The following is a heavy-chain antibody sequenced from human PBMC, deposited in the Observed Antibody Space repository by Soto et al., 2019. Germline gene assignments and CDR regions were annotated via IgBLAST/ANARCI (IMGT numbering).Heavy chain of an antibody. J-gene: IGHJ5*01. Sequence: SETLSLTCSVSGDSISTVDYFWAWIRQSPAQPLEYIGYIYKIATTYYSPSFEGRVAIALDTSKSHYSLNVTSVTAADTAVYFCARGRYCLTGRCFPNWFDSWGQGTLVTVSS. D-gene: IGHD2-15*01. CDR3: ARGRYCLTGRCFPNWFDS. V-gene: IGHV4-30-4*01. CDR1: GDSISTVDYF. CDR2: IYKIATT.